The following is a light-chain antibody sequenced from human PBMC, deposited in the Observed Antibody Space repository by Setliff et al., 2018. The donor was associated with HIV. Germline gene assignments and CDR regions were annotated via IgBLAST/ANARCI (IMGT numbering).Light chain of an antibody. Sequence: QSVLTQPASVSGSPGQSITISCIGTSSDVGGYDFVSWYQQRPGKAPKLIIFDVSERPSGVSHRFSASKSGNTASLTISGLQTEDEANYFCASYRSPATYVFGIGTKVNVL. CDR3: ASYRSPATYV. V-gene: IGLV2-14*03. CDR1: SSDVGGYDF. CDR2: DVS. J-gene: IGLJ1*01.